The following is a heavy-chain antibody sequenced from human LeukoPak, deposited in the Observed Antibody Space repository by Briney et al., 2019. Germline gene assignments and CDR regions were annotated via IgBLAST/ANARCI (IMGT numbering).Heavy chain of an antibody. CDR2: ISSSGSTI. V-gene: IGHV3-11*01. Sequence: GSLRLSCAASGLSFSFYAMSWVRQAPGKGLEWVSYISSSGSTIYYADSVRGRFTISRDNAKNSLYLQMNSLRAEGTAVYYCAKDFYSGSYLYYFDYWGQGTLVTVSS. CDR3: AKDFYSGSYLYYFDY. D-gene: IGHD1-26*01. J-gene: IGHJ4*02. CDR1: GLSFSFYA.